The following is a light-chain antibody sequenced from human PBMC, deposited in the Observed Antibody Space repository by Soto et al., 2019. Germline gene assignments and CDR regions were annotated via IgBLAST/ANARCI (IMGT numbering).Light chain of an antibody. V-gene: IGKV3-20*01. Sequence: EIVLTQSPGTLSLSPGERATLSCRASQSLSSCYVVWYQQKPGQAPRLLIYAASRRATGIPDRFSGSGSATEYTLTISRLEPEDFAVYYCQQQGTFGQGTKLEIK. CDR2: AAS. CDR1: QSLSSCY. J-gene: IGKJ2*01. CDR3: QQQGT.